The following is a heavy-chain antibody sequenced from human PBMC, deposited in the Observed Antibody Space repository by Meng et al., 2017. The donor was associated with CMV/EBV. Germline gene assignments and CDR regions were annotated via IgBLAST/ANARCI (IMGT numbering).Heavy chain of an antibody. Sequence: RYTWRWSRKAAGKGMEWIGSIYYGGRTYYNPSLKSRVTISVDTSKNQFSLKLSSVTAADTAVYYCARGRPIVVVPAARTYNWFDPWGQGTLVTVSS. V-gene: IGHV4-39*07. D-gene: IGHD2-2*01. J-gene: IGHJ5*02. CDR3: ARGRPIVVVPAARTYNWFDP. CDR1: RYT. CDR2: IYYGGRT.